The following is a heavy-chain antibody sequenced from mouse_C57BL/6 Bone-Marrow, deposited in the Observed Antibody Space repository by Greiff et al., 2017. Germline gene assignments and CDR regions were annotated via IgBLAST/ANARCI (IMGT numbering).Heavy chain of an antibody. Sequence: QVQLKQSGAELVKPGASVKISCKASGYAFSSYWMNWVKQRPGKGLEWIGQIYPGDGDTNYNGKFKGKATLTADKSSSTAYMQLSSLTSEDSAVYFCARYGPYYYGSSYHFDVWGTGTTVTVSS. CDR2: IYPGDGDT. J-gene: IGHJ1*03. CDR3: ARYGPYYYGSSYHFDV. CDR1: GYAFSSYW. V-gene: IGHV1-80*01. D-gene: IGHD1-1*01.